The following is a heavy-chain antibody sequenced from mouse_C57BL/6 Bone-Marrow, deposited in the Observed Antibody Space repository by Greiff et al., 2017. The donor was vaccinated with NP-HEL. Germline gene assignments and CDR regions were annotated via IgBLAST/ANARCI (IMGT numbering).Heavy chain of an antibody. CDR2: IDPSDSYT. CDR1: GYTFTSYW. J-gene: IGHJ4*01. V-gene: IGHV1-69*01. D-gene: IGHD3-1*01. CDR3: ASDLYYAMDY. Sequence: QVQLKQPGAELVMPGASVKLSCKASGYTFTSYWMHWVKQRPGQGLEWIGEIDPSDSYTNYNQKFKGKSTLTVDKSSSTAYMQLSSLTSEDSAVYYCASDLYYAMDYWGQGTSVTVSS.